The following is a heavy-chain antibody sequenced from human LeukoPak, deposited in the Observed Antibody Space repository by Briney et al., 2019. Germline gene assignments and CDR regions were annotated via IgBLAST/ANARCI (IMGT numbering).Heavy chain of an antibody. D-gene: IGHD6-13*01. J-gene: IGHJ4*02. V-gene: IGHV4-59*01. CDR1: GGSISSYY. CDR3: ARVTGYMVEDYFDY. CDR2: IYYSGST. Sequence: SETLSLTCTVSGGSISSYYWSWIRQPPGKGLEWIGYIYYSGSTNYNPSLKSRVTISVDTSKNQFSLRLSSVTAADTAVYYCARVTGYMVEDYFDYWGQGTLVTVSS.